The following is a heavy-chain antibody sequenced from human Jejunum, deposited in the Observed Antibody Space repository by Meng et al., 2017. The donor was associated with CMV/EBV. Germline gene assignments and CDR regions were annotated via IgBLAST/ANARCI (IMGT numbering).Heavy chain of an antibody. D-gene: IGHD6-6*01. V-gene: IGHV4-39*07. Sequence: SGSFISASNYYWGWIRQSPGTGLGWIWSIYSTGITYYNPSLKSRVTISLDTSKNQFSLKLISLTAADTSVYYCARVSSSSRPNFDYWGQGTLVTVSS. CDR1: GSFISASNYY. CDR3: ARVSSSSRPNFDY. CDR2: IYSTGIT. J-gene: IGHJ4*02.